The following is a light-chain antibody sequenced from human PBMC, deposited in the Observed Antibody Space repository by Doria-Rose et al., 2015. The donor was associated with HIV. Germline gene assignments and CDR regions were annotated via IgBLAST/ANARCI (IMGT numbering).Light chain of an antibody. CDR3: HQYGTSWT. CDR1: QSFSSTY. J-gene: IGKJ1*01. CDR2: DGA. Sequence: EIVLTQSPGTLSLSPGERATLSCRASQSFSSTYLAWYQQYPGLAPSLLIDDGATSATGIPDRCSASGSGTDFTLTINRLEPEDFALYYCHQYGTSWTFGQGTKVEI. V-gene: IGKV3-20*01.